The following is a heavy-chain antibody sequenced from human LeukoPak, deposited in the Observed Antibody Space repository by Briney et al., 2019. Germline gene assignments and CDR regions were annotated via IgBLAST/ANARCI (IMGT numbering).Heavy chain of an antibody. CDR1: GFTFSTYG. CDR2: INNSGGRT. J-gene: IGHJ4*02. V-gene: IGHV3-23*01. D-gene: IGHD2-15*01. CDR3: ATIVVVVAATLDY. Sequence: GGSLRLSCAASGFTFSTYGMSWVRQAPGKGLEWVSAINNSGGRTYYADSVRGRFTISRDNSKNTLYLQMSSLRAEDTAVYYCATIVVVVAATLDYWGQGTLVTVSS.